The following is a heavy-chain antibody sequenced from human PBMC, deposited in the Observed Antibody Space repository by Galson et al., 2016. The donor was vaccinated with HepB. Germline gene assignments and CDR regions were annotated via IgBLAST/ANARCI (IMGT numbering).Heavy chain of an antibody. CDR1: GFTFTNYA. D-gene: IGHD2-2*01. J-gene: IGHJ4*02. CDR2: ISGSGGST. V-gene: IGHV3-23*01. Sequence: SLRLSCAASGFTFTNYALNWVRQAPGKGLKWVSGISGSGGSTYYADSVKGRFTISRDQSNNRLHLQIKSLRAEDTAIYFCAKDISALVLPAAIAYWGQGTLVTGSS. CDR3: AKDISALVLPAAIAY.